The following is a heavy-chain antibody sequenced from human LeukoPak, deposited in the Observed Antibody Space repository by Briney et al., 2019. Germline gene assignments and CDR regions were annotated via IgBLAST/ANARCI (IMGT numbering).Heavy chain of an antibody. CDR2: IYYSGST. J-gene: IGHJ4*02. V-gene: IGHV4-31*03. CDR1: GDSISDGGYY. Sequence: SQTLSLTCTVSGDSISDGGYYWSWIRQHPGKGLEWIGYIYYSGSTYYNPSLKSRITISVDTSKNQFSLKLNSVTAADTAVYFCARGVYSAFYYWGQGTLVTVSS. D-gene: IGHD2-21*01. CDR3: ARGVYSAFYY.